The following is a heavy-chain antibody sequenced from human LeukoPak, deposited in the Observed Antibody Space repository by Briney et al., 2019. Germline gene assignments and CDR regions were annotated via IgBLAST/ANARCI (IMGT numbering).Heavy chain of an antibody. J-gene: IGHJ4*02. CDR2: FSGSGDST. Sequence: GGSLRLSFAASGFTFSSYAMSWVRQAPGKGLEWVSAFSGSGDSTYYADSVKGRFTISRDNSKNMLYLQMNSLRAEDTAVYYCAKAGSLATPTPYYFDHWGQGTLVTVSS. CDR3: AKAGSLATPTPYYFDH. CDR1: GFTFSSYA. V-gene: IGHV3-23*01. D-gene: IGHD5-24*01.